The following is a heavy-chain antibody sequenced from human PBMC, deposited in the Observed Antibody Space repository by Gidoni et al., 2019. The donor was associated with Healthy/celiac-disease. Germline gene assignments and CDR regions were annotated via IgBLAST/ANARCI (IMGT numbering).Heavy chain of an antibody. V-gene: IGHV3-21*01. CDR3: ASPMVAAAGRGGDWFDP. CDR2: ISSSSSYI. J-gene: IGHJ5*02. CDR1: GFTFSRYR. D-gene: IGHD6-13*01. Sequence: EVQLVESGGGLVKPGGSLRLSCAASGFTFSRYRMNWVRQAPGKGLEWVSSISSSSSYIYYADSVKGRFTISRDNAKNSLYLQMNSLRAEDTAVYYCASPMVAAAGRGGDWFDPWGQGTLVTVSS.